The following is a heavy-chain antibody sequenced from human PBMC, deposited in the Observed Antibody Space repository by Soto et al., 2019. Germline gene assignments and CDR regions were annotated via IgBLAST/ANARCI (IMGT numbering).Heavy chain of an antibody. CDR2: IYPGDSDT. CDR1: GYSFTSYW. V-gene: IGHV5-51*01. Sequence: GXSQKISSKGSGYSFTSYWTGWVRQMPVKGLEWMGIIYPGDSDTRYSPSFQGQVTISADKSISTAYLQWSSLKASDTAMYYCARVLVDYYDSSGSRWFDPWGQGTLVTVSS. J-gene: IGHJ5*02. D-gene: IGHD3-22*01. CDR3: ARVLVDYYDSSGSRWFDP.